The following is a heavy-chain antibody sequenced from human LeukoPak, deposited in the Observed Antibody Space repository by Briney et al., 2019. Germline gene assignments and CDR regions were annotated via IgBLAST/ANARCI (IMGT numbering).Heavy chain of an antibody. CDR1: GYTFTGYY. CDR2: INPNSGGT. Sequence: ASVKVSCKASGYTFTGYYMHWVRQAPGQGLEWMGWINPNSGGTNYAQKFQGSVTMTRDTSISTAYMELSRLRSDDTAVYYCARGRRVAAAAVQYNWFDPWGQGTLVTVSS. V-gene: IGHV1-2*02. D-gene: IGHD6-13*01. CDR3: ARGRRVAAAAVQYNWFDP. J-gene: IGHJ5*02.